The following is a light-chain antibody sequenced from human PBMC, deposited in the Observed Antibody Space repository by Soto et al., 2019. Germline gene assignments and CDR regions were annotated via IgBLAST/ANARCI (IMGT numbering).Light chain of an antibody. Sequence: DIQMTQSPSSVSASVGDRVTITCRSSQVIASWLAWYQQTPGKAPKLLIYIASSSQSGVPSRFSGSGSGTDFTLTISSLQPEDFATYYCQQANSFPLTFGGGTKVEIK. CDR2: IAS. J-gene: IGKJ4*01. CDR3: QQANSFPLT. V-gene: IGKV1-12*01. CDR1: QVIASW.